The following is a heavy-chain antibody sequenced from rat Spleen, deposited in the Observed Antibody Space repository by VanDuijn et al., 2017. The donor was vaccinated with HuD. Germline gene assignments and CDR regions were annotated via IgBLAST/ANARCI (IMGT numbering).Heavy chain of an antibody. J-gene: IGHJ3*01. Sequence: EVQLVESDGGLVQPGRSLKLSCAASGFTFRDYYMAWVRQAPTKGMEWVATLSYDATAPYYRDSVKGRFTISRDNAKSTLYLQMDSLRSEDTATYYCATPTPGIPFAYWGQGTLVTVSS. CDR3: ATPTPGIPFAY. CDR1: GFTFRDYY. CDR2: LSYDATAP. D-gene: IGHD1-4*01. V-gene: IGHV5-29*01.